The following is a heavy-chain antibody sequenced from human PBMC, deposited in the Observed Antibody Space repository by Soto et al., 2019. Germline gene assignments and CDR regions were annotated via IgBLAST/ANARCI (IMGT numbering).Heavy chain of an antibody. CDR2: INSDGSTT. CDR3: ARGPSGWYDHVY. Sequence: GGSLRLSCAASGFSFSSSWMHWVRQAPGKGLVWVSRINSDGSTTNYADSVKGRFTISRDNAKNTLYLQMNSLRAEDTAVYYCARGPSGWYDHVYWGQGTLVTVSS. V-gene: IGHV3-74*01. J-gene: IGHJ4*02. CDR1: GFSFSSSW. D-gene: IGHD6-19*01.